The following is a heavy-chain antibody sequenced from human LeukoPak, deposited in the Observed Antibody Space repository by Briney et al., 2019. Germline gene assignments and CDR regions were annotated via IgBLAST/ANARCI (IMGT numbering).Heavy chain of an antibody. Sequence: GGSLRLSCAASRFTFSSYSMNWVRQAPGKGLEWVSSISSSSSYIYYADSVKGRFTISRDNAKNSLYLQMNSLRAEDTAVYYCARDLLTMTTVVTPPFDYWGQGTLVTVSS. J-gene: IGHJ4*02. CDR1: RFTFSSYS. V-gene: IGHV3-21*01. CDR2: ISSSSSYI. CDR3: ARDLLTMTTVVTPPFDY. D-gene: IGHD4-23*01.